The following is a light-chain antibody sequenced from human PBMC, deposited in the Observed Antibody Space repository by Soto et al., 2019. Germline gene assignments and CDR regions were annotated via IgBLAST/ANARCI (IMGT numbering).Light chain of an antibody. V-gene: IGLV2-8*01. CDR1: SSDVGGYNY. Sequence: QSVLTQPPSASGSPGQSVTISCTGTSSDVGGYNYVSWYQQHPGKAPKLMIYEVSQRPSGVPDRFSGSTSGNTASLTVSGLQTEDEADYFCSSYAGSNNVVFGGGTKLTVL. CDR2: EVS. J-gene: IGLJ2*01. CDR3: SSYAGSNNVV.